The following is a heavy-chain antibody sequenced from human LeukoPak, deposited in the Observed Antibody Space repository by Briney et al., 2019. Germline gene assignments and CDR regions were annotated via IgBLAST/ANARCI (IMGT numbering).Heavy chain of an antibody. CDR1: GFTFSNYW. J-gene: IGHJ1*01. CDR3: ATYSSSNAREFQY. D-gene: IGHD2-2*01. CDR2: IKQDGSEK. V-gene: IGHV3-7*01. Sequence: GGSLRLSCAAPGFTFSNYWMSWVRQAPGKGLEWVANIKQDGSEKYYVDSVRGRFTISRDNAKISLYLQMNSLRAEDTAVYYCATYSSSNAREFQYWGQGTLVTVSS.